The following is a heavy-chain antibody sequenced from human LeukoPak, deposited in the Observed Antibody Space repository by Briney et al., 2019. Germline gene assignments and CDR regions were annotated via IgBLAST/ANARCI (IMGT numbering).Heavy chain of an antibody. V-gene: IGHV3-48*03. J-gene: IGHJ4*02. D-gene: IGHD6-19*01. CDR1: GFTFSSYA. CDR3: AREAYSSGWSIWDC. Sequence: GGSLRLSCAASGFTFSSYAMNWVRQAPGKGLEWVSYISSSVSTIFYADSVKGRFTISRDNAKDSLYLQMNSLRVEDTAVYYCAREAYSSGWSIWDCWGQGTLVTVSS. CDR2: ISSSVSTI.